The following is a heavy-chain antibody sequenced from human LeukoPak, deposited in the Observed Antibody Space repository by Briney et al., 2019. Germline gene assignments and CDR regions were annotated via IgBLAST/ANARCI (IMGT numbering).Heavy chain of an antibody. V-gene: IGHV3-15*01. Sequence: GGSLRLSCAASGFIFSDAWMTWVRQAPGKGLEWVGRIKRIADGGPTDYAAPVKGRFTISRGDSKNTLYLQMNSLKIEDTAVYYCSTNQALDIWGQGTKVTVSS. CDR1: GFIFSDAW. CDR2: IKRIADGGPT. J-gene: IGHJ3*02. CDR3: STNQALDI.